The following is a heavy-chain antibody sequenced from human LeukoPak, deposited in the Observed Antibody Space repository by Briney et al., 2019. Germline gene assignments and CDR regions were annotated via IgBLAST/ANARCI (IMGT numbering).Heavy chain of an antibody. CDR3: ARNSGYCSSTSCYDYYYMDV. CDR1: GYTFTSYY. D-gene: IGHD2-2*03. V-gene: IGHV1-46*01. J-gene: IGHJ6*03. Sequence: ASVKVSFKASGYTFTSYYMHWVRQAPGQGLEWMGTINPSGGSTSYAQKFQGRVTMTRDTSTSTVYMELSSLRSEDTAVYYCARNSGYCSSTSCYDYYYMDVWGKGTTVTVSS. CDR2: INPSGGST.